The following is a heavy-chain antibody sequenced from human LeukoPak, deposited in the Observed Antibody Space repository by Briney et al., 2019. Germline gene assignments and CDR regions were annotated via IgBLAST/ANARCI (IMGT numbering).Heavy chain of an antibody. V-gene: IGHV3-7*03. J-gene: IGHJ4*02. CDR3: ARDQYDTWSRRGNFDS. CDR1: GFTFGKYW. CDR2: IKLDGSEK. Sequence: GGSLRLSCVASGFTFGKYWMSWIRQAPGKGLEWVANIKLDGSEKNYVDSVKGRFTISRDNTKNSLYLQMNSLRAEDTAVFYCARDQYDTWSRRGNFDSWGQGTLVIVSS. D-gene: IGHD3/OR15-3a*01.